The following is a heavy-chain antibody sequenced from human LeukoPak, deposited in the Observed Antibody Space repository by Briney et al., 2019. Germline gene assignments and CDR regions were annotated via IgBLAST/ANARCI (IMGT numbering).Heavy chain of an antibody. V-gene: IGHV5-51*01. CDR2: IYPGDSDT. CDR1: GYSFTSYW. Sequence: RKSLKISCKGSGYSFTSYWIGWVRPMPGKGLEWMGIIYPGDSDTRYSPSLQGQVTISADKSISTAYLQWSSLKASDTAMYYCARVHYYETSDWGKYFDYWGQGTLVTVSS. J-gene: IGHJ4*02. D-gene: IGHD3-22*01. CDR3: ARVHYYETSDWGKYFDY.